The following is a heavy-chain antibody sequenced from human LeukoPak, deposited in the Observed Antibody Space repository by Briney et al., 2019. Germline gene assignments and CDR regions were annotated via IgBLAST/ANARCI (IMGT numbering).Heavy chain of an antibody. D-gene: IGHD1-14*01. J-gene: IGHJ3*02. Sequence: GASVKVSCKASGGTFSSYAISWVRQAPGQGLEWMGGIIPIFGTANYAQKFQGRVTITTDESTSTAYMELSSLRSEDTAVYYCAGDLRRTSARNDAFDIWGQGTMVTVSS. CDR3: AGDLRRTSARNDAFDI. V-gene: IGHV1-69*05. CDR2: IIPIFGTA. CDR1: GGTFSSYA.